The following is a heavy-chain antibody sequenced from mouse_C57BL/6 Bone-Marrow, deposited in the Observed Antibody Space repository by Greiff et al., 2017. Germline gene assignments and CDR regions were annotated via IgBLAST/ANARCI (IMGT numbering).Heavy chain of an antibody. D-gene: IGHD4-1*01. V-gene: IGHV1-69*01. CDR3: ARGDWAPFDY. Sequence: QVQLQQPGAELVIPGASVKLSCKASFYTFTRSWMHWVKHRPGQGLEWIGEIDPSDSYTNYNQKFKGKSTLTVDKSSSTAYMQLSSLTSEDSAVYYCARGDWAPFDYWGQGTTLTVSS. J-gene: IGHJ2*01. CDR2: IDPSDSYT. CDR1: FYTFTRSW.